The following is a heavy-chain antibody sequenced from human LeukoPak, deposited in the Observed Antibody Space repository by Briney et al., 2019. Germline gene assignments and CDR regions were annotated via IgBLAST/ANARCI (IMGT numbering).Heavy chain of an antibody. Sequence: SETLSLTCTVSGGSISSGSYYWSWIRQPAGKGLEWIGRIYTSGSTNYNPSLKSRVTISVDTSKNQFSLKLSSVTAADTAVYYCARGRRGIAVAGTKYDYWGQGTLVTVSS. CDR3: ARGRRGIAVAGTKYDY. CDR2: IYTSGST. V-gene: IGHV4-61*02. J-gene: IGHJ4*02. D-gene: IGHD6-19*01. CDR1: GGSISSGSYY.